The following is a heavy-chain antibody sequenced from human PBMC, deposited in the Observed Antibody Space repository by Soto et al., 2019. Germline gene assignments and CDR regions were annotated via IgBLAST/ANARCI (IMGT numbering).Heavy chain of an antibody. CDR1: GGSFSGYY. CDR2: INHSGST. J-gene: IGHJ6*02. CDR3: ARGVRVLLWFGDSRNYYYYGMDV. V-gene: IGHV4-34*01. Sequence: TSETLSLTCAVYGGSFSGYYWSWIRQPPGKGLEWIGEINHSGSTNYNPSLKSRVTISVDTSKNQFSLKLSSVTAADTAVYYCARGVRVLLWFGDSRNYYYYGMDVWGQGTTVTVSS. D-gene: IGHD3-10*01.